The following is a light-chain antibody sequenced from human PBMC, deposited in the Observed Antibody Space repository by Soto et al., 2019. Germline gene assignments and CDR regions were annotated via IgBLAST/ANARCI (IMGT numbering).Light chain of an antibody. CDR1: QSLVYNDGNTY. CDR3: MQVTHWLGT. J-gene: IGKJ1*01. Sequence: DDVMTQSPLSLPVTLGQPASISCRSSQSLVYNDGNTYLDWFQQSPGQSPRRLIYEVSNWHSGFPDRFSGSGSGADFTLKISRVEAEDVGVYYCMQVTHWLGTFGHGTNVEIK. CDR2: EVS. V-gene: IGKV2D-30*01.